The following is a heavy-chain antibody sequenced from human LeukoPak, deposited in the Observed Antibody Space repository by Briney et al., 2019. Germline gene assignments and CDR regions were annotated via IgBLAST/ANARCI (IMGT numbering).Heavy chain of an antibody. Sequence: ASVKVSCKASGYTFTSYGISWVRQAPGQGLEWMGWISAYNGNTNYAQKLQGRATMTTDTSTSTAYMELRSLRSDDTAVYYCARVGPSAILEGRNWFDPWGQGTLVTVSS. CDR1: GYTFTSYG. CDR3: ARVGPSAILEGRNWFDP. D-gene: IGHD3-9*01. CDR2: ISAYNGNT. J-gene: IGHJ5*02. V-gene: IGHV1-18*01.